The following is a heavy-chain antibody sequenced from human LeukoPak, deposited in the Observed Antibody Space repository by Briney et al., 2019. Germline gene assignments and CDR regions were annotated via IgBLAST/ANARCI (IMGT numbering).Heavy chain of an antibody. Sequence: GGSLRLSCAASGFTFSSYSMNWVRQAPGKGLEWVSSISSSSSYIYYADSVKGRFTISRDNAKNSLYLQMNSLRAEDTAVYYCARVMRGGSSVIGIDYWGQGTLVIVSS. V-gene: IGHV3-21*01. CDR2: ISSSSSYI. J-gene: IGHJ4*02. D-gene: IGHD6-19*01. CDR3: ARVMRGGSSVIGIDY. CDR1: GFTFSSYS.